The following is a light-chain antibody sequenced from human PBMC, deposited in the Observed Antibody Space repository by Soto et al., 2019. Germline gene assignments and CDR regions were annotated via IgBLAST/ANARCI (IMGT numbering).Light chain of an antibody. J-gene: IGKJ3*01. CDR1: QGISTY. Sequence: DIQLTQSPSFLSASVGDRVTITCRASQGISTYFAWYQQKPGKATKLLIYTASTLQSGVPSRFSGSGSGTEFTLTISSLQPEDFATYYCQQLNGYPFTFGPGTKVDIK. V-gene: IGKV1-9*01. CDR2: TAS. CDR3: QQLNGYPFT.